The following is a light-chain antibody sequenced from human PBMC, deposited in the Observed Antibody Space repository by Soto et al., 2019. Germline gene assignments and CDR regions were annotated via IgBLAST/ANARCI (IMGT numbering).Light chain of an antibody. Sequence: EIVLTQSPGTLSLSPGERATLSCRASQSVSSSYLAWYQQKPGQAPRLLIYGASSRATGIPDRFSGSGSGTDFTLTISRLEPEDFAVYYCQQCGSSPWTFGQGTKVGIK. CDR2: GAS. CDR3: QQCGSSPWT. J-gene: IGKJ1*01. V-gene: IGKV3-20*01. CDR1: QSVSSSY.